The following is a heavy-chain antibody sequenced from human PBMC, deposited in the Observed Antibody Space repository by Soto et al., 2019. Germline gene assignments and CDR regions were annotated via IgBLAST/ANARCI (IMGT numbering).Heavy chain of an antibody. CDR2: VSHDGRNT. V-gene: IGHV3-30*18. D-gene: IGHD6-19*01. CDR3: AKGGRQWLVASDFNY. J-gene: IGHJ4*02. CDR1: GFTFSDYA. Sequence: VQLVESGGGVVQPGRSLRLSCAASGFTFSDYAMHWVRQAPGKGLEWVAVVSHDGRNTHYADSVKGRFTISRDSSKNTFSLEMTSLRAEDTAVYYGAKGGRQWLVASDFNYWGQRALVTVSS.